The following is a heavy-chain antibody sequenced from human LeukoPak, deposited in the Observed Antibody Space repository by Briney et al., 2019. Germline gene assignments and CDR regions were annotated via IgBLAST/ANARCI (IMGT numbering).Heavy chain of an antibody. Sequence: SVKVSCKASGGTFSSYAISWVRQAPGQGLEWMGGIIPIFGTANYAQKFQGRVTVTADESTSTAYMELSSLRSEDTAVYYCARDPRVYYYYGMDVWGQGTTVTVSS. D-gene: IGHD6-13*01. J-gene: IGHJ6*02. CDR2: IIPIFGTA. V-gene: IGHV1-69*13. CDR3: ARDPRVYYYYGMDV. CDR1: GGTFSSYA.